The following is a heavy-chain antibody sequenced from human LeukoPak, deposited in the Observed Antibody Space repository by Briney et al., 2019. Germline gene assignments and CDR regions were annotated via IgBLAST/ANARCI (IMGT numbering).Heavy chain of an antibody. CDR1: RFTFSSYA. CDR3: AKGPMTNHDA. V-gene: IGHV3-23*01. Sequence: GGTLTLSCAASRFTFSSYAMMWLRQAPGKGLVWFSSFNSSGGSTYYADSVKGRFTISRDNSKNTLYLQMNSLRAEDTAVYYCAKGPMTNHDAWCQETLVTVSS. D-gene: IGHD4-11*01. J-gene: IGHJ5*02. CDR2: FNSSGGST.